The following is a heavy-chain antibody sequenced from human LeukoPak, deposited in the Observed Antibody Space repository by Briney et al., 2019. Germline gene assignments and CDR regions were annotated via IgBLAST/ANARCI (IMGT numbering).Heavy chain of an antibody. CDR1: GGTFSSYA. CDR3: AAGGYSWYERVLRFDY. D-gene: IGHD5-12*01. V-gene: IGHV1-69*13. Sequence: GASVKVSCKASGGTFSSYAISWVRQAPGQGLEWMGGIIPIFGTANYAQKFQGRVTITADESTSTAYMELSRLRSEDTAVYYGAAGGYSWYERVLRFDYWGQGGQVTVSS. J-gene: IGHJ4*02. CDR2: IIPIFGTA.